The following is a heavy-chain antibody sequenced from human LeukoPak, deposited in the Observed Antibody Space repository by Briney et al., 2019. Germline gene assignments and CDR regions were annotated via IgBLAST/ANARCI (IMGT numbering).Heavy chain of an antibody. CDR2: ISWNSGSI. CDR1: GFTLDDYA. J-gene: IGHJ6*02. V-gene: IGHV3-9*01. CDR3: AKDLSQGYGMDV. Sequence: GGSLRLSCAASGFTLDDYAMHWVRRAPGKGLEWVSGISWNSGSIGYADSVKGRFIISRDNAKNSLYLQMNSLRAEDTALYYCAKDLSQGYGMDVWGQGTTVTVSS.